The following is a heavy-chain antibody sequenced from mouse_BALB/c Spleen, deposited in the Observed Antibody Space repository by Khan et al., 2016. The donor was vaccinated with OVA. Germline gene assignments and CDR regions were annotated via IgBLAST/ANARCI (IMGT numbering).Heavy chain of an antibody. D-gene: IGHD1-1*02. CDR1: GYTFTDYN. CDR2: IYAGSGNT. J-gene: IGHJ3*01. Sequence: QVRLQQSGAELARPGTSVKLSCKASGYTFTDYNINWVKQRTGQGLEWIGEIYAGSGNTYYGDKFKGKATLTADKSSSTAYMQLSSLTSEASAVFFCAREWCSWFAYWGQGTLVTVSA. CDR3: AREWCSWFAY. V-gene: IGHV1-76*01.